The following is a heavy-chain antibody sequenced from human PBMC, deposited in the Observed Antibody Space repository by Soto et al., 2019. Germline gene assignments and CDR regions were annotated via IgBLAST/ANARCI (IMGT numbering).Heavy chain of an antibody. CDR1: GFTFSSYG. V-gene: IGHV3-33*01. D-gene: IGHD3-22*01. Sequence: HPGGSLRLSCAASGFTFSSYGMHWVRQAPGKGLEWVAVIWYDGSNKYYADSVKGRFTISRDNYKNTLYLQMNSLRAEDTAVYYCARENVYYDSSGYYSGFDYWGQGTLVTVSS. CDR2: IWYDGSNK. CDR3: ARENVYYDSSGYYSGFDY. J-gene: IGHJ4*02.